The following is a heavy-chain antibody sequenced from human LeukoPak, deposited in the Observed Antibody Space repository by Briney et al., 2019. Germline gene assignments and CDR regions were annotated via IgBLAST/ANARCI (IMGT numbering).Heavy chain of an antibody. CDR1: GVTLSSFA. J-gene: IGHJ5*02. CDR2: ISGSGGST. V-gene: IGHV3-23*01. D-gene: IGHD2-15*01. Sequence: GGSLRLSCAASGVTLSSFAMSWARQAPGKGLEWVSAISGSGGSTYYADSVKGRFTISRDNSKNTLYLQMNSLRAEDTAVYYCAKARGGDIVVPWGQGTLVTVSS. CDR3: AKARGGDIVVP.